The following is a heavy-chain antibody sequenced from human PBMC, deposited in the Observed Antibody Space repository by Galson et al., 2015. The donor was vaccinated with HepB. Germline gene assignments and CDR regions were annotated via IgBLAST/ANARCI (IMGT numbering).Heavy chain of an antibody. CDR3: AKDIAAGLNWFDP. D-gene: IGHD6-13*01. V-gene: IGHV3-23*01. CDR1: GFTSSSYA. Sequence: SLRLSCAASGFTSSSYAMNWVRQAPGKGLEWVSFISGSGTSTYYGDSVKGRVTISRDNSRNTVSLQINSLRAEDTAIYYCAKDIAAGLNWFDPWGQGTLVTVSS. J-gene: IGHJ5*02. CDR2: ISGSGTST.